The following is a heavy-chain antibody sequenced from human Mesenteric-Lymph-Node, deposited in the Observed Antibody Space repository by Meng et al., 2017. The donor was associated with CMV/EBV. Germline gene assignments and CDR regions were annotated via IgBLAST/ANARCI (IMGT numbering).Heavy chain of an antibody. CDR1: GGSISSYY. D-gene: IGHD3-10*01. J-gene: IGHJ6*02. CDR2: IYYSGST. CDR3: ARDIKGLDYYYYGMDV. Sequence: GSLRLSCTVSGGSISSYYWSWIRQPPGKGLEWIGYIYYSGSTNYNPSLKSRVTISVDKSKNQFSLKLSSVTAADTAVYYCARDIKGLDYYYYGMDVWGQGTTVTVSS. V-gene: IGHV4-59*01.